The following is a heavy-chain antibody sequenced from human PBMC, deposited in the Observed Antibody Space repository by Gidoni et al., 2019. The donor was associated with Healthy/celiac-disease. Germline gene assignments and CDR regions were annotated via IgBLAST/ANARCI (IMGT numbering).Heavy chain of an antibody. Sequence: QVQLQQWGAGLLKPSETLSLTCAVYGGSFSGYSWSWIRQPPGKGLEWIGEINHSGNTNYTPSLKSRVTISVDTSKNQFSLKLSSVTAADTAVYYCARGLITIFGVASDWGQGTLVTVSS. CDR1: GGSFSGYS. CDR3: ARGLITIFGVASD. J-gene: IGHJ4*02. V-gene: IGHV4-34*01. D-gene: IGHD3-3*01. CDR2: INHSGNT.